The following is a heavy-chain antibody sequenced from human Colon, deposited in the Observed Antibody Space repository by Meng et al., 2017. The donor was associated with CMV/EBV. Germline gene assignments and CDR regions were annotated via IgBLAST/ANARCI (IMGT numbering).Heavy chain of an antibody. CDR1: GFTFSTYW. D-gene: IGHD1-26*01. CDR2: ISGDGGMT. Sequence: EVLLVEPGGGLVQPGGSLRFSCAASGFTFSTYWMHWVRQGPGKGPVWLSRISGDGGMTSYADSVKGRFTISRDNAKNTLYLQMNSLRVEDTAVYYCARGVGESLGWEMGYWGQGTLVTVSS. CDR3: ARGVGESLGWEMGY. J-gene: IGHJ4*02. V-gene: IGHV3-74*01.